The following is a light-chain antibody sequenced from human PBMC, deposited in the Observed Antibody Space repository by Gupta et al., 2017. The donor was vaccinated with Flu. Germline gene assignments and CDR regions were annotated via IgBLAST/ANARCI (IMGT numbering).Light chain of an antibody. CDR1: QDIDSY. V-gene: IGKV1-9*01. J-gene: IGKJ2*01. CDR3: QQLYGYPNT. Sequence: SPSFLSASIGDRVTFTGRASQDIDSYLAWYQQKPGKSPKFMIYVAARWQSGVPSRLRGRGYGTEFTLTISSRQSEDFAIYTGQQLYGYPNT. CDR2: VAA.